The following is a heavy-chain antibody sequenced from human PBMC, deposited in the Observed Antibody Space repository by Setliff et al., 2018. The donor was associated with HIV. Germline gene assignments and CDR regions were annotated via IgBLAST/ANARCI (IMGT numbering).Heavy chain of an antibody. V-gene: IGHV3-74*01. CDR2: IKSDGSIT. CDR1: GFTFDDFG. D-gene: IGHD2-2*01. J-gene: IGHJ5*02. CDR3: ARSSPADSYGDWDL. Sequence: GGSLRLSCAASGFTFDDFGMSWVRQAPGKGLVWVSRIKSDGSITNYADSVKGRFTISRDNAKNTMWLQMSGLRAEDTAVYYCARSSPADSYGDWDLWGQGTLVTVSS.